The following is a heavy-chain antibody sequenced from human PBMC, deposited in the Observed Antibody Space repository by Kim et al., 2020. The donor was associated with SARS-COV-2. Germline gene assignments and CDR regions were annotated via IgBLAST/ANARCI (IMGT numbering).Heavy chain of an antibody. V-gene: IGHV4-39*07. J-gene: IGHJ4*02. CDR3: ARDRDDSSGYYYEY. Sequence: NPSLKSRVTISVDTSKNQFSLKLSSVTAADTAVYYCARDRDDSSGYYYEYWGQGTLVTVSS. D-gene: IGHD3-22*01.